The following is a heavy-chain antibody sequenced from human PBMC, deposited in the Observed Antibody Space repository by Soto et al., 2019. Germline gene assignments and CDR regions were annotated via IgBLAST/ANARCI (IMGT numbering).Heavy chain of an antibody. CDR1: GFTFDNYG. CDR3: AGGDYGDSIDF. CDR2: ISYGDSYR. D-gene: IGHD4-17*01. V-gene: IGHV3-33*01. Sequence: QVHLVESGGGVVQPGKSLRLSCAASGFTFDNYGMLWVRQAPGKGLEWVALISYGDSYRYYTNSVRGRFTISRDNSKNMVFLHMNSLQGDDTAVYYCAGGDYGDSIDFWGQGTLVTVSS. J-gene: IGHJ4*02.